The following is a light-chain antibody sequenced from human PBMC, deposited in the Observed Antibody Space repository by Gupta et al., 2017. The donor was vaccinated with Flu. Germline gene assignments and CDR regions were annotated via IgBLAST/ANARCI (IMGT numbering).Light chain of an antibody. V-gene: IGKV3-15*01. Sequence: PGERATLSCRASQSVRNKLAWYQQKVGQAPRLLIYAASVRATGIPTRFSGGGSGTEFTLTITSLQSEDFALYYCQQYDNWPRTFGQGTRVEIK. J-gene: IGKJ1*01. CDR1: QSVRNK. CDR3: QQYDNWPRT. CDR2: AAS.